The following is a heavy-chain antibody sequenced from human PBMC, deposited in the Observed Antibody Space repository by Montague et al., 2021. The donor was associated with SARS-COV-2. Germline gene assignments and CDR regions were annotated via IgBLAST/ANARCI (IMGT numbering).Heavy chain of an antibody. D-gene: IGHD2-2*02. V-gene: IGHV4-39*07. CDR2: IHYSGST. CDR3: ARDPSRQPLLYPIGDYYYGMDD. J-gene: IGHJ6*02. Sequence: SETLSLTCTVSGGSISSSSYYWGWIRQAPGKGLEWIGSIHYSGSTYYNPSLKSRVTISVDTSKNQFSLKLSSVTAADTAVYYCARDPSRQPLLYPIGDYYYGMDDWGQGTTVTVSS. CDR1: GGSISSSSYY.